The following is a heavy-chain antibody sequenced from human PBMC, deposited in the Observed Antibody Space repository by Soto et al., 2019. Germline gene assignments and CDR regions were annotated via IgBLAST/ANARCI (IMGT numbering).Heavy chain of an antibody. Sequence: GGSLRLSCAASGFTFSSYAMSWVRQAPGKGLEWVSAISGSGGSTYYADSVKGRFTISRDNSKNKLYLQMNSLRAEDTAVYYCAKADRSSTSCAFDYWGQGTLVTVSS. CDR2: ISGSGGST. J-gene: IGHJ4*02. V-gene: IGHV3-23*01. CDR3: AKADRSSTSCAFDY. D-gene: IGHD2-2*01. CDR1: GFTFSSYA.